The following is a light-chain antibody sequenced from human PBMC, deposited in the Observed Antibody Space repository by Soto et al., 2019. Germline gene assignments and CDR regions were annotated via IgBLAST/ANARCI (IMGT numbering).Light chain of an antibody. Sequence: EIVWTQSPGTLSLPPGERATLSCRASQSIGSNWLAWYQQKPGQAPRLLFYGASTGATGLPARFSGSGSGTEFTLTINSLQAEDCAVYYCQQYYNWPRTFGQGTRLEIK. CDR2: GAS. V-gene: IGKV3-15*01. J-gene: IGKJ5*01. CDR1: QSIGSN. CDR3: QQYYNWPRT.